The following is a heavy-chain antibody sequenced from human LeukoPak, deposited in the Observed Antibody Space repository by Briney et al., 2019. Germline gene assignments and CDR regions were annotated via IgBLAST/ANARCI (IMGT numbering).Heavy chain of an antibody. V-gene: IGHV4-59*08. J-gene: IGHJ4*02. Sequence: SETLSLTCTVSDNSISSFYWSWIRQPPGKGLEWIGFVYKTGHTNYNPSLKSRVAISLDGSKSQVSLRLTSVTAADTAVYYCALHRFGEPHFEYWGRGTLVSVSS. CDR1: DNSISSFY. CDR2: VYKTGHT. D-gene: IGHD3-10*01. CDR3: ALHRFGEPHFEY.